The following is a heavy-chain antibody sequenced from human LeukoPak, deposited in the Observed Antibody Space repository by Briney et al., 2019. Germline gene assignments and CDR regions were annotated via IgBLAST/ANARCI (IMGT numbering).Heavy chain of an antibody. V-gene: IGHV1-2*02. CDR1: GYTFTGYY. J-gene: IGHJ4*02. CDR3: GTLLSNGPFDY. Sequence: ASVKVSCKASGYTFTGYYMHWVRQAPGQGLEWMGWIYPNSGATKYAQKFQGRVTMTRDTSISTAYMELSGLRSDDTAVYYCGTLLSNGPFDYWGQGTLVTVSS. CDR2: IYPNSGAT.